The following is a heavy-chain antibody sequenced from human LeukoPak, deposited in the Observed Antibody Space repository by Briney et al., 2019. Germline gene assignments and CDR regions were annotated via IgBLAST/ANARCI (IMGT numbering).Heavy chain of an antibody. J-gene: IGHJ4*02. CDR3: ARASSVLRYFDWLPGPFDY. CDR2: IYSGGST. V-gene: IGHV3-53*01. D-gene: IGHD3-9*01. CDR1: GFTVSSNY. Sequence: PGGSLRLSCAASGFTVSSNYMSWVRQAPGKGLEWVSVIYSGGSTYYADSVKGRFTISRDNSKNTLYLQMNSLRAEDTAVYCCARASSVLRYFDWLPGPFDYWGQGTLVTVSS.